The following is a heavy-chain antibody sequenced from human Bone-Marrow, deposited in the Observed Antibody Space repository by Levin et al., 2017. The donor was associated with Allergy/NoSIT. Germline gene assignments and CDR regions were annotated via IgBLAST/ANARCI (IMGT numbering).Heavy chain of an antibody. CDR1: GGTFSSYA. D-gene: IGHD4-17*01. Sequence: ASVKVSCKASGGTFSSYAISWVRQAPGQGLEWMGGIIPIFGTANYAQKFQGRVTITADESTSTAYMELSSLRSEDTAVYYCARDRRAQIYGDRPGAFDIWGQGTMVTVSS. CDR2: IIPIFGTA. V-gene: IGHV1-69*13. J-gene: IGHJ3*02. CDR3: ARDRRAQIYGDRPGAFDI.